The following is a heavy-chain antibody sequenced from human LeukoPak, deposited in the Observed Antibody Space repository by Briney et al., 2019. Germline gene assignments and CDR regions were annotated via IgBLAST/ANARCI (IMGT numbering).Heavy chain of an antibody. CDR3: ARDLKKGVVRANWFDP. J-gene: IGHJ5*02. D-gene: IGHD2-21*01. CDR2: ISAYNDNT. Sequence: GASVKVSCKASGYTFTSYGISWVRQAPGQGLEWMGWISAYNDNTNYAQKLQGRVTMTTDTSTSTAYMELRSLRSDDTAVYYCARDLKKGVVRANWFDPWGQGTLVTVSS. V-gene: IGHV1-18*01. CDR1: GYTFTSYG.